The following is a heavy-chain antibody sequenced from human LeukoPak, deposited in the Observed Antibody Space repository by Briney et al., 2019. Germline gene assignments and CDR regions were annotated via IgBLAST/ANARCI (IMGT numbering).Heavy chain of an antibody. V-gene: IGHV3-23*01. CDR2: ISSSGGST. D-gene: IGHD5-18*01. Sequence: PGRSLRLSCAASGFTFSSYGMHWVRQAPGKGLEWVSAISSSGGSTYYADSVKGRFTISRDNSKNTLYLQMNSLRAEDTAVYYCAKDQIYSYGPYYFDYWGQGTLVTVSS. CDR3: AKDQIYSYGPYYFDY. CDR1: GFTFSSYG. J-gene: IGHJ4*02.